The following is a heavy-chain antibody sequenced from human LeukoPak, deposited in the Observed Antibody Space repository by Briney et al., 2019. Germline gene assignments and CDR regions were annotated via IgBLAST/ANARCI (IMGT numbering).Heavy chain of an antibody. Sequence: PGGSLRLSCAASGFTFSSYSMNWVRQAPGKGLEWVSSISTSSIYIYYADSMKGRFTISRDNAKKSLYLQMNSLRAEDTAVYCCAKWRRGGWSLDYWGQGTLVTVSS. V-gene: IGHV3-21*04. CDR3: AKWRRGGWSLDY. CDR2: ISTSSIYI. CDR1: GFTFSSYS. D-gene: IGHD6-19*01. J-gene: IGHJ4*02.